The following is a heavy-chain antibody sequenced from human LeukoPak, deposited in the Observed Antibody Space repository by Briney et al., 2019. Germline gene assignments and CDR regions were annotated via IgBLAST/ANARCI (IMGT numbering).Heavy chain of an antibody. J-gene: IGHJ3*02. Sequence: ASVKVSCKASGYTFTGYYMHWVRQAPGQGLEWMGRINPNSGGTNYAQKFQGRVTMTRDTSISTAYVELSRLRSDDTAVYYCASPRLGTGTTVRNAFDIWGQGTMVTVSS. CDR3: ASPRLGTGTTVRNAFDI. V-gene: IGHV1-2*06. CDR1: GYTFTGYY. D-gene: IGHD1-7*01. CDR2: INPNSGGT.